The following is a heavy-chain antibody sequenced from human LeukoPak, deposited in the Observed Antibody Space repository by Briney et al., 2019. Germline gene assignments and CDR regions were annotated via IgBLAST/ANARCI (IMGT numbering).Heavy chain of an antibody. V-gene: IGHV3-15*01. CDR1: GFTFSNAW. CDR3: TTLSYPDAFNF. D-gene: IGHD3-16*01. CDR2: IKSKTDGGTT. J-gene: IGHJ3*01. Sequence: GGSLRLSCAASGFTFSNAWMSWVRQAPGKGLDWVGRIKSKTDGGTTDYAAPVEGRFTISRDDSKNTLYLQMNSLKPEDTAVYYCTTLSYPDAFNFWGQGTMVTVSS.